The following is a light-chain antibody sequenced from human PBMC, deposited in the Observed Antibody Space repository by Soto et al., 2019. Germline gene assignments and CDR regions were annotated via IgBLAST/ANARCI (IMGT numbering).Light chain of an antibody. CDR2: WAS. CDR3: QQYYNTTLT. J-gene: IGKJ4*01. Sequence: DIVMTQSPDSLTVSLGERATINCKSSQSVLYSPNNKNYLAWYQQKPGQPPKLXIYWASTRESGVPDRFSGSGSETDFTLSISSLKAEDVAVYYCQQYYNTTLTFGGGTKVDIK. CDR1: QSVLYSPNNKNY. V-gene: IGKV4-1*01.